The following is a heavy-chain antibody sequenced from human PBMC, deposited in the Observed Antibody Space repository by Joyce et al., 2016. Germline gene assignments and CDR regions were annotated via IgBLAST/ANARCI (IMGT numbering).Heavy chain of an antibody. CDR2: IYYSGNT. J-gene: IGHJ4*02. CDR3: AREWGGSGSYPFDY. V-gene: IGHV4-59*01. CDR1: GGSIRPYY. D-gene: IGHD3-10*01. Sequence: QVQLQQSGPGLVKPSETLSLTCTVSGGSIRPYYWRWIRQPPGKGLEWIGYIYYSGNTKYNPSRKSRVTISVDTSKNQFSLKLTSVTAADTAVYYCAREWGGSGSYPFDYWGQGTLVTVSS.